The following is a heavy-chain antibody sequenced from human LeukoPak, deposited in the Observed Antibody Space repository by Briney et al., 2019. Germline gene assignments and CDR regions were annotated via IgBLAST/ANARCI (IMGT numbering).Heavy chain of an antibody. J-gene: IGHJ4*02. CDR1: GGSISNYY. V-gene: IGHV4-59*08. CDR3: ARRVAIKPRYYFDY. Sequence: SGTLSLTCTVSGGSISNYYWSWIRQPPGKGLEWIGYVYYTGNTNHNPSLQSRVTISVDTSKNQFSLKLSSVTAADTAVYYCARRVAIKPRYYFDYWGQGILVTVSS. D-gene: IGHD2-15*01. CDR2: VYYTGNT.